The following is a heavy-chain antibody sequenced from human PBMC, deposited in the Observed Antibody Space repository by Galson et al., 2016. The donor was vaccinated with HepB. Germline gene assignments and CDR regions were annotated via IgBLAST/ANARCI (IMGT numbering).Heavy chain of an antibody. CDR3: VRDRRVAAGGTYYYFYGMDV. V-gene: IGHV4-31*03. CDR1: GGSISSSGYY. CDR2: MYYSGAT. Sequence: TLSLTCTVSGGSISSSGYYWSWIRHLPGKGLEWIGSMYYSGATNYNPSLKGRVMMSEDTSKNQFFLRLNSVTAADTAVYFCVRDRRVAAGGTYYYFYGMDVWGQGTSVTVSS. D-gene: IGHD6-13*01. J-gene: IGHJ6*02.